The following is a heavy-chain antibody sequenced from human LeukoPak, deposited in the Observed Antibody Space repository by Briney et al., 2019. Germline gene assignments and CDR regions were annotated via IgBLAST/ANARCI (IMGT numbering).Heavy chain of an antibody. J-gene: IGHJ4*02. CDR3: AKEVYYYDSSGWGN. CDR1: GFTFTNYA. Sequence: GGSLRLSCAASGFTFTNYAMTWVRQAPGKGLEWVSSISASGVMTYYADSVRGRFTVSRDTSKNTLYLQMNSLRAEDTAVYYCAKEVYYYDSSGWGNWGQGTLVTVSS. D-gene: IGHD3-22*01. CDR2: ISASGVMT. V-gene: IGHV3-23*01.